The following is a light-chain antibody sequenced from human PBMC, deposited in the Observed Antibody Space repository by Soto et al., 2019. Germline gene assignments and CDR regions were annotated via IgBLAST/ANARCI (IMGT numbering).Light chain of an antibody. CDR2: NTN. CDR3: MLHVGSGISV. CDR1: SGSVSTSYY. Sequence: QTVVTQEPSFSVSPGGTVTLTCGLSSGSVSTSYYPSWYQQTPGQAPRTLIYNTNTRSSGVPDRFSGSILGNKAALTITGAQADDECDYYCMLHVGSGISVFGGGTKVTVL. V-gene: IGLV8-61*01. J-gene: IGLJ2*01.